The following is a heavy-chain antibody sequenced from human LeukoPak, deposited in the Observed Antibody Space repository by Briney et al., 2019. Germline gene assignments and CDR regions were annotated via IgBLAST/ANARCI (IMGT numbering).Heavy chain of an antibody. V-gene: IGHV4-39*01. CDR2: IYYSGST. J-gene: IGHJ4*02. D-gene: IGHD2-2*01. CDR1: GGSISSSSYY. CDR3: ARSPPIVVVPAAPDYFDY. Sequence: SETLSLTCTVSGGSISSSSYYWGWIRQPPGKGLEWIGSIYYSGSTYYNPSLKSRVTISVDKSKNQFSLKLSSVTAADTAVYYCARSPPIVVVPAAPDYFDYWGQGTLVTVSS.